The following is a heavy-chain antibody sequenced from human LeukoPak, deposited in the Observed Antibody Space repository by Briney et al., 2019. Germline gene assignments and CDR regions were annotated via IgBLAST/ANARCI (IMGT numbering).Heavy chain of an antibody. D-gene: IGHD3-10*01. CDR1: GFTFSSYW. Sequence: GGSLRLSCAASGFTFSSYWMSWVRQAPGKGLERVANIKQDGSEKYYVDSVKGRFTISRDNARNSLYLQMNSLRAEDTAVYYCARWEEFGAIDYWGQGTLVTVSS. CDR3: ARWEEFGAIDY. CDR2: IKQDGSEK. J-gene: IGHJ4*02. V-gene: IGHV3-7*03.